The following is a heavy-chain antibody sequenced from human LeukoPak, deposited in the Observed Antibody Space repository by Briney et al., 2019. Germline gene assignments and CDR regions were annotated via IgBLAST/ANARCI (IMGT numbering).Heavy chain of an antibody. V-gene: IGHV3-21*01. Sequence: GGSLRLSCAATGITFSSYAMSLVRQAPGKGLEWVSSISSSSSYIYYADSVKGRFTISRDNAKNSLYLQMNSLRAEDTAVYYCAKESVVAFDYWGQGTLVTVSS. D-gene: IGHD2-15*01. CDR1: GITFSSYA. CDR2: ISSSSSYI. J-gene: IGHJ4*02. CDR3: AKESVVAFDY.